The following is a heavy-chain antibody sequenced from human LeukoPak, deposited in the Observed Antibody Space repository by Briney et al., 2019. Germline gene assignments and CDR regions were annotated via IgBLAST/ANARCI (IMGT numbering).Heavy chain of an antibody. Sequence: PGGSLRLSCAASGFTFDAYAMYWVRQAPGKGLECVSLIGGHGGSTYYADSVKGRFTISRGNSKNSLYLQMNSLRTEDTALYYCAKEHSASGSVDYWGQGTLVTVSS. V-gene: IGHV3-43*02. CDR2: IGGHGGST. CDR1: GFTFDAYA. CDR3: AKEHSASGSVDY. J-gene: IGHJ4*02. D-gene: IGHD1-26*01.